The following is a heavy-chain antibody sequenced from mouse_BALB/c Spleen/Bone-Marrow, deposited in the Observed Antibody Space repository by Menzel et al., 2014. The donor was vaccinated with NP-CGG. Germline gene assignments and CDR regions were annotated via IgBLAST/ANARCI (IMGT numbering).Heavy chain of an antibody. CDR3: ARDIGGITLDY. CDR2: IRNKANGYTT. J-gene: IGHJ2*01. CDR1: GFTFTDYY. D-gene: IGHD1-1*01. Sequence: EVNVVESGGGLVQPGGSLRLSCATSGFTFTDYYMNWVRQPPGKALEWLGFIRNKANGYTTEFSAYVKGRFTISRDNSQSILYLQMNTLRAEDSATYYCARDIGGITLDYWGQGTTLTVSS. V-gene: IGHV7-3*02.